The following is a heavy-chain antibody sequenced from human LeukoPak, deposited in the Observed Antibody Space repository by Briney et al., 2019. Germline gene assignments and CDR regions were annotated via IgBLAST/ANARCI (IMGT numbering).Heavy chain of an antibody. V-gene: IGHV1-46*01. CDR3: ARAHGSGSYYPPVDY. J-gene: IGHJ4*02. CDR2: INPSGGST. D-gene: IGHD3-10*01. Sequence: GASVKVSCKASGYTFTSYYMHRVRQAPGQGLEWMGIINPSGGSTSYAQKFQGRVTMTRDTSTSTVYMELSSLRSEDTAVYYCARAHGSGSYYPPVDYWGQGTLVTVSS. CDR1: GYTFTSYY.